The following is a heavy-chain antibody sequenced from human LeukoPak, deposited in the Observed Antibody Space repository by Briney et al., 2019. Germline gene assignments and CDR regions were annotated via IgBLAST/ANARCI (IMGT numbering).Heavy chain of an antibody. J-gene: IGHJ5*02. CDR3: ARDRRVPAANWFDP. V-gene: IGHV1-2*02. D-gene: IGHD2-2*01. CDR2: INPNSGGT. Sequence: ASVKVSCKASGYTFTGYYMHWVRQAPGQGLEWMGWINPNSGGTNYAQKFQGRVTMTRDTSISTAYMELSRLRSDGTAVYYCARDRRVPAANWFDPWGQGTLVTVSS. CDR1: GYTFTGYY.